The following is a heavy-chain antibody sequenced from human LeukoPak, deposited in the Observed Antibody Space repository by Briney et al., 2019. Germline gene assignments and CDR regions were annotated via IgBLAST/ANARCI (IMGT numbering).Heavy chain of an antibody. Sequence: PGGSLRLSCAVSGFSFTNFWMSWVRQAPGRGLEWVANIHPEGNEKYHVESVKGRFTISRDNTKNLLFLQMNGLRVEDTAVYYCARGDAFSGDRWRQGTLVTVPS. J-gene: IGHJ5*02. CDR2: IHPEGNEK. V-gene: IGHV3-7*04. CDR3: ARGDAFSGDR. CDR1: GFSFTNFW.